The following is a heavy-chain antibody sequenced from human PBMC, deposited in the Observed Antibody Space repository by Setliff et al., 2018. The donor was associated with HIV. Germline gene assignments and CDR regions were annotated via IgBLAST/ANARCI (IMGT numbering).Heavy chain of an antibody. V-gene: IGHV3-30*04. J-gene: IGHJ4*02. D-gene: IGHD6-6*01. Sequence: PGGSLRLSCEASGFIFSNFAMHWVRQAPGKGLEWVAVISYHGSNIYYADSVKGRFTISRDSSKNTLYLHMNSLRSEDTAVYYCARGQGSSSGPIDYWGQGTRVTVSS. CDR3: ARGQGSSSGPIDY. CDR1: GFIFSNFA. CDR2: ISYHGSNI.